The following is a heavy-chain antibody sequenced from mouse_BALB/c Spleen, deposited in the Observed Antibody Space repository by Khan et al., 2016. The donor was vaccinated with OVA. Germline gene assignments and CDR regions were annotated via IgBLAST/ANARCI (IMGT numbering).Heavy chain of an antibody. V-gene: IGHV1S81*02. CDR3: TRSTFMTTAFAY. CDR1: GYTFTSYY. CDR2: INPSNGGT. Sequence: QVQLQQPGAELVKPGASVKLSCKASGYTFTSYYMYWVKQRPGQGLEWIGGINPSNGGTNFNEKFKSKATLTVDKSSSTAYMQLSSLTSEDSAVYYCTRSTFMTTAFAYWGQGTLVTVSA. J-gene: IGHJ3*01. D-gene: IGHD1-2*01.